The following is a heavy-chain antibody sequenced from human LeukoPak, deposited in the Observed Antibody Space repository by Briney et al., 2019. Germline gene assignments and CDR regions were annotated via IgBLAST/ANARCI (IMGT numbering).Heavy chain of an antibody. J-gene: IGHJ5*01. CDR1: GSTFNNYY. CDR3: AREGGSYYGTGSYGSRFFWLNS. D-gene: IGHD3-10*01. Sequence: ASVKVSCKASGSTFNNYYVRWVRQAPGQGLEWMGWIDPNRGATNYARKFQDRVTMTRDTSINTDYMDLSRLRPNDTAVYYCAREGGSYYGTGSYGSRFFWLNSWGQGTLVTVSS. V-gene: IGHV1-2*02. CDR2: IDPNRGAT.